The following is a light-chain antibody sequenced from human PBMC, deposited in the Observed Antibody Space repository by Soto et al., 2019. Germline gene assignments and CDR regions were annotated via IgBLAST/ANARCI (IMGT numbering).Light chain of an antibody. J-gene: IGKJ1*01. CDR3: QQYDTYWT. Sequence: DIQMTQSPSTLSASVGDSVIITCRASQSISNWLAWYQQKPGKAPNLLIYKASSLKSGVPSRFSGSGSGTEFTLTISSLQPDDFATYYCQQYDTYWTFGQGTKVEFK. CDR1: QSISNW. V-gene: IGKV1-5*03. CDR2: KAS.